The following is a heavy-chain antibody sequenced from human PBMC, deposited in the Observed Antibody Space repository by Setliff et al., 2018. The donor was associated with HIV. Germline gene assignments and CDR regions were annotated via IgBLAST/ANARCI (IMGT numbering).Heavy chain of an antibody. D-gene: IGHD6-13*01. CDR2: IIPIVDIA. CDR3: ARAQPTNRIAAAGFDY. CDR1: GGTFSSYG. V-gene: IGHV1-69*10. J-gene: IGHJ4*02. Sequence: SVKVSCKASGGTFSSYGISWVRQAPGQGLEWMGGIIPIVDIANYAQKFQGRVTITADKSTSTAYMELSSLRSEDTAVYYCARAQPTNRIAAAGFDYWGQGTLVTVSS.